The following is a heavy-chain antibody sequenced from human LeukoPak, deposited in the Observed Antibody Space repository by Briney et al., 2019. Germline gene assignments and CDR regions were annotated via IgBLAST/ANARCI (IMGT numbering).Heavy chain of an antibody. CDR2: INNDGSIT. V-gene: IGHV3-74*01. J-gene: IGHJ6*02. CDR3: ARRNAMDV. Sequence: GGSLRLSCAASEFTISRYWMHWVRQAPGKGLVWVSNINNDGSITTYADSVKGRFTISRDNAKSSLYLQMNSLRAEDTAVYYCARRNAMDVWGQGTTVIVFS. CDR1: EFTISRYW.